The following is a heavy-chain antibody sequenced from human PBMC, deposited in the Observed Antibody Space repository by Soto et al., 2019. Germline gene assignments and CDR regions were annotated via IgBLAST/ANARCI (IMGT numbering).Heavy chain of an antibody. CDR1: GGSVSGGSYY. D-gene: IGHD3-22*01. Sequence: SETLSLTCTVSGGSVSGGSYYWNWIRQPPGKGLEWIGTIYYSGSTSYNPSLKSRVTISVGTSKNQFSLKLSSVTAADTAVYYCARTYDDSGPNSGGYGFDIWGQGTMVTVSS. CDR2: IYYSGST. V-gene: IGHV4-61*01. J-gene: IGHJ3*02. CDR3: ARTYDDSGPNSGGYGFDI.